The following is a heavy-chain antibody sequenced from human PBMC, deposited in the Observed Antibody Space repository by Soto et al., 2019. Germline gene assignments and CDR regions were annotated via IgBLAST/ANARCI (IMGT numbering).Heavy chain of an antibody. CDR1: GYRFTTYW. D-gene: IGHD6-19*01. J-gene: IGHJ4*02. Sequence: GESLKISCKGSGYRFTTYWIGWVRQKPGRGLEWMGIIQPGDSDTRYSPSFQGQVTISADKSISTAYLQWSSLKASDTAIYYCARSSIAVAGPFAYWGQGTLVTVSS. CDR3: ARSSIAVAGPFAY. CDR2: IQPGDSDT. V-gene: IGHV5-51*01.